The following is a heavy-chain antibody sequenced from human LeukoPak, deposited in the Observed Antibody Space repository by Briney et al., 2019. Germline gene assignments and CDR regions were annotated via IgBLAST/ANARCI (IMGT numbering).Heavy chain of an antibody. D-gene: IGHD5-12*01. Sequence: PGGSLRLSCAASGFTLRSYWMHWVRQAPGKGLVWVSRINSDGSSTSYADSVKGRFTISRDNSKNTLYLQMSSLRAEDTAVYYCAKAFSAYENWPPNWFDPWGQGTLVTVSS. CDR1: GFTLRSYW. CDR3: AKAFSAYENWPPNWFDP. J-gene: IGHJ5*02. V-gene: IGHV3-74*01. CDR2: INSDGSST.